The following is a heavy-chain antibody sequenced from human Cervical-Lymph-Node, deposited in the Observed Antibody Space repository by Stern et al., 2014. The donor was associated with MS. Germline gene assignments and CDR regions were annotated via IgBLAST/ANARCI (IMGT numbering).Heavy chain of an antibody. CDR3: ARRQGSTTFDY. J-gene: IGHJ4*02. CDR1: GGSVSSRSYY. V-gene: IGHV4-39*02. CDR2: IHSGGST. D-gene: IGHD1-14*01. Sequence: VQLVESGPGLVKPSETVSLTCSVSGGSVSSRSYYWGWIRQPPGKGLEWIGSIHSGGSTFYNPSLKSRVTISLDTSKNHFSLSLSSVTAADTAVYYCARRQGSTTFDYWGQGTLVTVSS.